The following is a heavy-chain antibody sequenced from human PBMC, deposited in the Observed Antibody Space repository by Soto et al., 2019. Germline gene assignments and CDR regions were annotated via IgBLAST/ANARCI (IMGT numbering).Heavy chain of an antibody. CDR1: GFTFSNFG. CDR3: VKGSEVARQELDH. J-gene: IGHJ4*02. Sequence: QVQLVESGGGVVQPGRSPRLSCAASGFTFSNFGMHWVRQAPGKGLEWVAAISSDGGDKNYTDSVKDQFTISRDNSKNTMCLQMNSLRVKDTAVYYCVKGSEVARQELDHWGQGILVTVSS. V-gene: IGHV3-30*18. D-gene: IGHD2-15*01. CDR2: ISSDGGDK.